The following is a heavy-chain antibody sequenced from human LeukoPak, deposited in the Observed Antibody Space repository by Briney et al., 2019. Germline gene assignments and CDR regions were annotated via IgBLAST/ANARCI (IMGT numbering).Heavy chain of an antibody. Sequence: GGSLRLSCVAPGFTFSSYWMSWVRQAPGKGLEWVANIKQDGSEKYYVDSVKGRFTISRDNAKNSLYLQMNSLRAEDTAVYYCARASTSVTIFGFDYWGQGTLVTVSS. CDR3: ARASTSVTIFGFDY. V-gene: IGHV3-7*03. CDR2: IKQDGSEK. J-gene: IGHJ4*02. CDR1: GFTFSSYW. D-gene: IGHD4-17*01.